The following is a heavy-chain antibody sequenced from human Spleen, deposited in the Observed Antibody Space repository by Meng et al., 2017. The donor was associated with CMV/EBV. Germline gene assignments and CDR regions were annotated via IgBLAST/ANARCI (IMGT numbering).Heavy chain of an antibody. V-gene: IGHV3-21*01. CDR1: GFTFRSFA. Sequence: GGSLRLSCVASGFTFRSFAMSWVRQAPGKGLEWVSSISSSSSYIYYADSVKGRFTISRDNAKNSLYLQMNSLRAEDTAVYYCARALFIGWFDPWGQGTLVTVSS. D-gene: IGHD1-26*01. CDR3: ARALFIGWFDP. J-gene: IGHJ5*02. CDR2: ISSSSSYI.